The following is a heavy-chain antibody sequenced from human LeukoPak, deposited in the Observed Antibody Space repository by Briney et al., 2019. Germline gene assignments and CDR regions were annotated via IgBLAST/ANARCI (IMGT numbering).Heavy chain of an antibody. J-gene: IGHJ4*02. D-gene: IGHD3-9*01. Sequence: GGSLRLSCAASGFTFSNHWMHWVRQAPGKGLMWVSRINRDGSRTDYADSVKGRFTISRDNAKNSLYLQMNSLRAEDTAVYYCARDQPADYGILTGYYRDPGGGYWGQGTLVTVSS. CDR3: ARDQPADYGILTGYYRDPGGGY. CDR1: GFTFSNHW. V-gene: IGHV3-74*01. CDR2: INRDGSRT.